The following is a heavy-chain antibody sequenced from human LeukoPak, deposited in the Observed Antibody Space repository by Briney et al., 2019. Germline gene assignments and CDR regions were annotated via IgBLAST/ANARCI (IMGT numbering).Heavy chain of an antibody. D-gene: IGHD2-2*01. CDR3: ARALVVPAVEGAWFDP. V-gene: IGHV3-7*01. CDR1: GFTFSSYW. CDR2: IKQDGSEK. Sequence: GGSLRLPCAASGFTFSSYWMSWVRQAPGKGLEWVANIKQDGSEKYYVDSVKGRFTISRDNAKNSLYLQMNSLRAEDTAVYYCARALVVPAVEGAWFDPWGQGTLVTVSS. J-gene: IGHJ5*02.